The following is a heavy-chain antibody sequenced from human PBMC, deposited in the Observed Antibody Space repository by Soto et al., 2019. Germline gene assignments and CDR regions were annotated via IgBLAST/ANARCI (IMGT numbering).Heavy chain of an antibody. Sequence: PLETLSLTCTVSVGSISSYYWSWLRQPPGKGLEWIGYIYYSGSTNYNPSLKSRVTISVDTSKNQFSLKLSSVTAADTAVYYCARFRYYDSSGYRARYFDYWGQGTLVTVS. CDR2: IYYSGST. CDR3: ARFRYYDSSGYRARYFDY. CDR1: VGSISSYY. D-gene: IGHD3-22*01. J-gene: IGHJ4*02. V-gene: IGHV4-59*01.